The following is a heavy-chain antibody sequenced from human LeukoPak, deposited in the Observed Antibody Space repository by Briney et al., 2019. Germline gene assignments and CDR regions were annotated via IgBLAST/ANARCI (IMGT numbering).Heavy chain of an antibody. D-gene: IGHD3-22*01. Sequence: PSETLSLTCAVYGGSFSGYYWSWIRQPPGKGLEWIGEINRSESTNYNPSLKSRVTISVDTSKNQFSLKLSSVTAADTAVYYCAITTYYYDSSGYYRAGFDYWGQGTLVTVSS. CDR1: GGSFSGYY. CDR3: AITTYYYDSSGYYRAGFDY. CDR2: INRSEST. V-gene: IGHV4-34*01. J-gene: IGHJ4*02.